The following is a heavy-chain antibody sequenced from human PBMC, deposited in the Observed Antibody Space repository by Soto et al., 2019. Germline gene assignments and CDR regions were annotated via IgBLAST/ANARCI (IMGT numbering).Heavy chain of an antibody. CDR2: VYHNGGA. V-gene: IGHV4-39*01. J-gene: IGHJ5*02. Sequence: SETLSLTCTVSGVSIHNSHSFWAWIRQPPGKGLQFIASVYHNGGAHYNSSLKSRVTISVDTANNQVSLRMRSLTAADTAFYYCGRVVEGATRHTDPDAWGQGILVTVSA. CDR1: GVSIHNSHSF. D-gene: IGHD2-21*01. CDR3: GRVVEGATRHTDPDA.